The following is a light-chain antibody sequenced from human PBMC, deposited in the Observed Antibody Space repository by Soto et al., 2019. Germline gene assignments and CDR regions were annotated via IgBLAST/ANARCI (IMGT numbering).Light chain of an antibody. CDR1: ESVSTN. Sequence: VMTEAPGTLSLTPGERVTLSCRASESVSTNLAWYQQKAGQAPRLLIYGASTRATGIPARFSGSGSGTEFTLTISGLQSEDFAVYYCQQYRIWRTFGQRTKV. CDR3: QQYRIWRT. CDR2: GAS. J-gene: IGKJ1*01. V-gene: IGKV3-15*01.